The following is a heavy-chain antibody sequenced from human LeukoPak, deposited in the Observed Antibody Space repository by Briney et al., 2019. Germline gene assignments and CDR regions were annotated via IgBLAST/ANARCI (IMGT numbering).Heavy chain of an antibody. Sequence: SETLSLTCTVSGGSISSSSYYWGWIRQPPGKGLEWIGSIYYSGSIYYNPSLKSRVTISVDTSKNQFSLKLSSVTAADTAVYYCASGVVPAASEGFDPWGQGTLVTVSS. D-gene: IGHD2-2*01. J-gene: IGHJ5*02. CDR3: ASGVVPAASEGFDP. V-gene: IGHV4-39*01. CDR1: GGSISSSSYY. CDR2: IYYSGSI.